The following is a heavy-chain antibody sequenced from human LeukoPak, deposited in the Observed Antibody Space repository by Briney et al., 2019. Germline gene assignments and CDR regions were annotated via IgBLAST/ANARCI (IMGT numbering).Heavy chain of an antibody. CDR1: GDSISSGYYY. J-gene: IGHJ6*03. CDR3: ASGPFDLRYYYYYMDA. CDR2: IDTSGTF. D-gene: IGHD3-9*01. Sequence: SETLSLTCTVSGDSISSGYYYWTWMRQPAGKGLEWIGRIDTSGTFKYKSSLKSRVTISADTSKNEFSLKLSSVTAADTAVYYCASGPFDLRYYYYYMDAWGKGNTVTVSS. V-gene: IGHV4-61*02.